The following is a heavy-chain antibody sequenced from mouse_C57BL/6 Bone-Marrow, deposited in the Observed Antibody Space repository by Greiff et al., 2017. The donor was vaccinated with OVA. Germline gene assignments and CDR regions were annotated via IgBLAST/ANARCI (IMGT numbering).Heavy chain of an antibody. V-gene: IGHV5-2*01. Sequence: DVKLVESGGGLVQPGESLKLSCESTEYEFPSHDMSWVRKTPEKRLELVAAINSDGGSTYYPDTMERRFIISRDNTKKTLYLQMSSLRSEDTALYYCARQGLPNAMDYWGQGTSVTVSS. J-gene: IGHJ4*01. D-gene: IGHD2-2*01. CDR3: ARQGLPNAMDY. CDR1: EYEFPSHD. CDR2: INSDGGST.